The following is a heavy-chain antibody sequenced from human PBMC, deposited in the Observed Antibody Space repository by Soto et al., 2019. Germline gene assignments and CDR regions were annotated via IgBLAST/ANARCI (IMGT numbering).Heavy chain of an antibody. CDR2: IYYSGST. Sequence: ASETLSLTCTVSGGSISSYYRSWIRQPPGKGLEWIGYIYYSGSTNYNPSLKSRVTISVDTSKNQFSLKLSSVTAADTAVYYCARERWGYCSSTSCYPGDYYYYGMDVWGQGTTVTVSS. J-gene: IGHJ6*02. V-gene: IGHV4-59*01. CDR3: ARERWGYCSSTSCYPGDYYYYGMDV. D-gene: IGHD2-2*01. CDR1: GGSISSYY.